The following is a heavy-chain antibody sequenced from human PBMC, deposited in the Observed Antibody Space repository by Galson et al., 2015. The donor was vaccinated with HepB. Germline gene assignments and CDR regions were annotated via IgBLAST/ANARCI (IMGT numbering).Heavy chain of an antibody. J-gene: IGHJ4*02. CDR1: GGSISSYY. CDR2: IYYSGST. CDR3: ARVSVGHSSSWYLGY. Sequence: ETLSLTCTVSGGSISSYYWSWIRQPPGKGLEWIGYIYYSGSTNYNPSLKSRVTISVDTSKNQFSLKLSSVTAADTAVYYCARVSVGHSSSWYLGYWGQGTLVTVSS. D-gene: IGHD6-13*01. V-gene: IGHV4-59*01.